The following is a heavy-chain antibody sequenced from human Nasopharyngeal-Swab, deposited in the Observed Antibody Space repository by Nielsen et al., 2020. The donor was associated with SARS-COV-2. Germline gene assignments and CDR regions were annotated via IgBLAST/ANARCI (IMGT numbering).Heavy chain of an antibody. CDR3: ARQMGITMVRGVIRADYYYGMDV. Sequence: GESLKISCKGSGYSFTSYWIGWVRQMPGKGLEWMGIIYPGDSDNRYSPSFQGQVTISADKSISTAYLQWSSLKASDTAMYYCARQMGITMVRGVIRADYYYGMDVWGQGTTVTVSS. J-gene: IGHJ6*02. CDR2: IYPGDSDN. CDR1: GYSFTSYW. D-gene: IGHD3-10*01. V-gene: IGHV5-51*01.